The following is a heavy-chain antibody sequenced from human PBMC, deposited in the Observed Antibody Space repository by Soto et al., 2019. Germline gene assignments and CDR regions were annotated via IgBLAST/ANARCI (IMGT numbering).Heavy chain of an antibody. CDR2: ISSSSSYI. D-gene: IGHD5-12*01. CDR3: AFPPVEMATN. V-gene: IGHV3-21*01. CDR1: GFTFSSYS. Sequence: PGGSLRLSCAASGFTFSSYSMNWVRQAPWKGLEWVSSISSSSSYIYYADSVKGRFTISRDNAKNSLYLQMNSLRAEDMAVYYCAFPPVEMATNWGQGTLVTVSS. J-gene: IGHJ1*01.